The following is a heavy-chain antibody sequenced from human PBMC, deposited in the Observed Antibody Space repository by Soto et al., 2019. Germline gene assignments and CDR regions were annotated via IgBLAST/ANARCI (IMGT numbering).Heavy chain of an antibody. CDR3: ARVRDSSGYTLDY. V-gene: IGHV4-31*03. CDR2: IYYSGST. D-gene: IGHD3-22*01. Sequence: SETLSLTCTVSGGSISSGGYYWSWIRQHPGKGLEWIGYIYYSGSTYYNPSLKSRVTISVDTSKNQFSLKLSSVTAADTAVYYCARVRDSSGYTLDYWGQGTLVTVSS. CDR1: GGSISSGGYY. J-gene: IGHJ4*02.